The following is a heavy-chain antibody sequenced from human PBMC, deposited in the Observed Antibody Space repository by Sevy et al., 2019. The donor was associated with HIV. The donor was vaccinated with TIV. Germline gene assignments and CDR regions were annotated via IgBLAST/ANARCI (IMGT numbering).Heavy chain of an antibody. CDR3: AKGSKATGSAFDI. CDR2: VSYDGSTK. D-gene: IGHD1-1*01. CDR1: GFIFSNYG. V-gene: IGHV3-30*18. J-gene: IGHJ3*02. Sequence: GGSLRLSCAASGFIFSNYGMHWVRLAPGKGLEWVAVVSYDGSTKYYTGSVRGRFSISRDNSKNTVYLQMNSLRVEDTAVYYCAKGSKATGSAFDIWGQGTMVTVSS.